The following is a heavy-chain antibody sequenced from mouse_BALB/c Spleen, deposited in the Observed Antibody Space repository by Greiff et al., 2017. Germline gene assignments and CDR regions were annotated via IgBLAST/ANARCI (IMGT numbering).Heavy chain of an antibody. V-gene: IGHV1-54*03. J-gene: IGHJ1*01. D-gene: IGHD4-1*01. CDR3: ARSGKTGYFEV. CDR1: GYAFTNYL. Sequence: QVQLQQSGAELVRPGTSVKVSCKASGYAFTNYLIEWVKQRPGQGLEWIGVINPGSGGTNYNEKFKGKATLTADKSSSTAYMQLSSLTSDDSAVYFCARSGKTGYFEVWGAGTTVTVSS. CDR2: INPGSGGT.